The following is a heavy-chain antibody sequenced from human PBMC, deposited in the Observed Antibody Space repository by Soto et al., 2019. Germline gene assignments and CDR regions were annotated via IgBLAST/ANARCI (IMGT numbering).Heavy chain of an antibody. CDR1: GGTFSSYA. V-gene: IGHV1-69*13. J-gene: IGHJ6*02. Sequence: SVKVSCKASGGTFSSYAISWVRQAPGQGLEWMGGFIPIFGTADYAQKFQGRVTITADESTSTAYMELSSLRSEDTAVYYCERGLTGTTLAYGMDVWGQGTTVTVSS. CDR3: ERGLTGTTLAYGMDV. D-gene: IGHD1-7*01. CDR2: FIPIFGTA.